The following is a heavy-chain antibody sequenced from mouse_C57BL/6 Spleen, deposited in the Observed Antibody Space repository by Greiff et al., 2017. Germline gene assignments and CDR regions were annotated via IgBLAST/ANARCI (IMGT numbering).Heavy chain of an antibody. J-gene: IGHJ1*03. CDR3: ARAEWYFDG. V-gene: IGHV1-69*01. CDR1: GYTFTSYW. CDR2: IDPSDSYT. Sequence: QVQLQQPGAELVMPGASVKLSCKASGYTFTSYWMHWVKQRPGQGLEWIGEIDPSDSYTNYNQKFKGKSTLTVDKSSSTAYMQRSSLTAEDSAVYDGARAEWYFDGWGKGTTVTVSS.